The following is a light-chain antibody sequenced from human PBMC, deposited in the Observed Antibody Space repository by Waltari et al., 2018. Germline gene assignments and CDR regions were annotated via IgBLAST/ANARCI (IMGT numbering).Light chain of an antibody. V-gene: IGLV8-61*01. CDR3: VLYLDRDIL. J-gene: IGLJ3*02. Sequence: QTVVTQEPSFSVSPGGTVTLTCALSSGSVSTHYYPSWYQQSPGQAPRPLIYSTNTRSSGVPDRFSGSILGNRAALTITGAQADDESDYHCVLYLDRDILFGGGTKLTVL. CDR1: SGSVSTHYY. CDR2: STN.